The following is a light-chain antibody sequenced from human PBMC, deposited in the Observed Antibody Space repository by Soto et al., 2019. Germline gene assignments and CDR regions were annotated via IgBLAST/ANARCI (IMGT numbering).Light chain of an antibody. CDR3: QQSLSMPLT. Sequence: DIQMTQSPASLSVSVGDRVTITCRASQNINNYLTWYQQKPGQAPKLLMRSASTLERGVPSRFSGSGSRTDFTLTITNLQPDDFATYYCQQSLSMPLTFGHGTRLEIK. J-gene: IGKJ5*01. CDR1: QNINNY. V-gene: IGKV1-39*01. CDR2: SAS.